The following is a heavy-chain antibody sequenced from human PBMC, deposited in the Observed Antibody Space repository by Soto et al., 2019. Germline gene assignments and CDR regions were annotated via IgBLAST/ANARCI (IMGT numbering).Heavy chain of an antibody. CDR2: IYPGVSDT. CDR3: SGGGVRGVITRTRDYDGMDV. V-gene: IGHV5-51*01. CDR1: GYSFTSYW. Sequence: PGESLKLSCKGSGYSFTSYWIGWVRQMPGKGLERMGIIYPGVSDTRDSPSFQGQVTISADKSISTAYLQWSSLKASDTAMYYCSGGGVRGVITRTRDYDGMDVWGQGTTVTVSS. D-gene: IGHD3-10*01. J-gene: IGHJ6*02.